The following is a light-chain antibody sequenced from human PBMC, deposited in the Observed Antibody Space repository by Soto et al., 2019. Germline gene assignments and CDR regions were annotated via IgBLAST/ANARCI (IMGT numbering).Light chain of an antibody. CDR1: HGISSY. J-gene: IGKJ4*01. CDR3: QQVNSYPLN. CDR2: AAS. Sequence: IQLTQSPSSLSASVVDKVNINCLSSHGISSYLAFYQPKPGKAPKLLIYAASTLQSGVPSRFSGSGSGTDFTLTISSLQSEDFATYYCQQVNSYPLNCGGGTKGDIK. V-gene: IGKV1-9*01.